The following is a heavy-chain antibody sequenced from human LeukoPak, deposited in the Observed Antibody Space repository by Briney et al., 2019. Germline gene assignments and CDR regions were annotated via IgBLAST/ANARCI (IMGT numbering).Heavy chain of an antibody. D-gene: IGHD3-22*01. J-gene: IGHJ4*02. Sequence: GGSLRLSCEGSGFTFSDHHMDWVRQAPGKGLEWVSGISGSGGRTYYTDSMKGRFTISRDNSKNTVYLQMNSLRAEDTALYYCAKLPETYYYDSSGYSYYFDYWGQGTLVTVSS. CDR3: AKLPETYYYDSSGYSYYFDY. V-gene: IGHV3-23*01. CDR1: GFTFSDHH. CDR2: ISGSGGRT.